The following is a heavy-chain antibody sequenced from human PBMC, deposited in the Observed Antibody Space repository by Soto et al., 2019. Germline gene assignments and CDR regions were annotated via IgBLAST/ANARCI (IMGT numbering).Heavy chain of an antibody. CDR3: ASLDKQQLGLDYYYGMDV. J-gene: IGHJ6*02. Sequence: PGESLKISCEGSGYSFLTYWINWVRQMPGKGLEWMGRIDPSNSYTHYSPSFQGHVTISADKSTFTAYLQWSSLKASDTAMYYCASLDKQQLGLDYYYGMDVWGQGNTVTVSS. CDR1: GYSFLTYW. V-gene: IGHV5-10-1*01. D-gene: IGHD6-13*01. CDR2: IDPSNSYT.